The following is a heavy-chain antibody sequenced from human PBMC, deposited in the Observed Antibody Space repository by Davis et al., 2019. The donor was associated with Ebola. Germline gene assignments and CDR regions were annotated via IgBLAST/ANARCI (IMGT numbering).Heavy chain of an antibody. Sequence: PSETLSLTCTVSGGSISSYYWSWIRQPPGKGLEWIGYIYYSGSTNYNPSLKSRVTISVDTSKNQFSLKLSSVTAADTAVYYCARVYYDFWSGYSDYYYMDVWGKGTTVTVSS. CDR1: GGSISSYY. D-gene: IGHD3-3*01. J-gene: IGHJ6*03. V-gene: IGHV4-59*01. CDR2: IYYSGST. CDR3: ARVYYDFWSGYSDYYYMDV.